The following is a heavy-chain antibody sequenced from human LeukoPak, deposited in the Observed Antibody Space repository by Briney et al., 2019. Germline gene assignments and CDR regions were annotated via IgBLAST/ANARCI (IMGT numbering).Heavy chain of an antibody. J-gene: IGHJ4*02. V-gene: IGHV3-30*02. D-gene: IGHD2-15*01. CDR2: IRYDGSNK. CDR1: GFTFSSYG. Sequence: PGGSLRLSCAASGFTFSSYGTHWVRQAPGKGLEWVAFIRYDGSNKYYADSVKGRFTISRDNSKNTLYLQMNSLRAEDTAVYYCAKDSRYCSGGSCLYYFDYWGQGTLVTVSS. CDR3: AKDSRYCSGGSCLYYFDY.